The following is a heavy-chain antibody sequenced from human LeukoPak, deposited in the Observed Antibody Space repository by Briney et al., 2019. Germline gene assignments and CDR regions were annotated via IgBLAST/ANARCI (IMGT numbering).Heavy chain of an antibody. CDR3: ARDIYCSGGSCYGGDYYYYGMDV. D-gene: IGHD2-15*01. J-gene: IGHJ6*02. CDR2: ISSSSSYI. CDR1: GFTFSSYS. Sequence: GGSLRLSCAASGFTFSSYSMNWVRQAPGKGLEWVSSISSSSSYIYYADSVKGRFTISRDNAKNSLYLQKNSLRAEDMAVYYCARDIYCSGGSCYGGDYYYYGMDVWGQGTTVTVSS. V-gene: IGHV3-21*01.